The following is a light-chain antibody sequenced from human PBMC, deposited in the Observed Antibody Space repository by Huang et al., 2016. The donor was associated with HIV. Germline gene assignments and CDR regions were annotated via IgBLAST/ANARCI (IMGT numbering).Light chain of an antibody. CDR3: QQRSNWPLCT. V-gene: IGKV3-11*01. Sequence: EIVLTQSPATLSLSPGERATLSCRASQSVSSYLAWYQQKPGQAPRRLIYDASSRATGIPARFRGSGSGTDFTLTISSLAPEDFAVYYCQQRSNWPLCTFGQGTKLEIK. J-gene: IGKJ2*02. CDR1: QSVSSY. CDR2: DAS.